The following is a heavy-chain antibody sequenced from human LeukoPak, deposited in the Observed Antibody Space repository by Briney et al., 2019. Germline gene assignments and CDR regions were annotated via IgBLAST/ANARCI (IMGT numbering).Heavy chain of an antibody. J-gene: IGHJ5*02. CDR3: ARVIQAPPGVDPAMVPFDP. V-gene: IGHV3-48*01. CDR1: GFTLTTYS. CDR2: ISSSGITI. Sequence: GGSLRLSCVASGFTLTTYSMTWVRQGPGKGLDWVSYISSSGITIYNADSVQGRLTISRDNAKNSLYLQMNSLRVEDTAVYFCARVIQAPPGVDPAMVPFDPWGQGTLVIVSS. D-gene: IGHD5-18*01.